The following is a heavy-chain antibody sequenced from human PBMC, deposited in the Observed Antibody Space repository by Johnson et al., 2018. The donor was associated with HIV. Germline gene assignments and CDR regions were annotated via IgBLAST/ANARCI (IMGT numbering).Heavy chain of an antibody. V-gene: IGHV3-30*02. J-gene: IGHJ3*02. CDR1: GFTFSSYG. Sequence: QVQLVESGGGVVQPGGSLRLSCAASGFTFSSYGMHWVRQAPGKGLEWVAFIRYDGSNKYYVDSVKGRFTISRDNAKNSLYLQMNSLRAEDTAVYYCARDGYSSGWYGNDAFDIWGQGTTVTVSS. CDR3: ARDGYSSGWYGNDAFDI. D-gene: IGHD6-19*01. CDR2: IRYDGSNK.